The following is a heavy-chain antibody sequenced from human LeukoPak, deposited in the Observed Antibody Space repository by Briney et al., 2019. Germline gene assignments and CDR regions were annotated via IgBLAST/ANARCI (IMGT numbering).Heavy chain of an antibody. Sequence: PSVKPSCKASGYTFTSYMHWVRQAPGQGLEWMGIINPRGGSTSYAQKFQGRVTMTRDTSTSPVYMELSSLSSEDTAVYPCASFMSGWSVRDAFDIWGQGTKVTVSS. D-gene: IGHD6-19*01. CDR3: ASFMSGWSVRDAFDI. V-gene: IGHV1-46*01. J-gene: IGHJ3*02. CDR1: GYTFTSY. CDR2: INPRGGST.